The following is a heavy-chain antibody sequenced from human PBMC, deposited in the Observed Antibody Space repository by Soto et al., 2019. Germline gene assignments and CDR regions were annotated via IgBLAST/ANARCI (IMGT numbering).Heavy chain of an antibody. D-gene: IGHD4-17*01. Sequence: GGSLRLSCAASGFTFINAWMSWVRQAPGKGLEWVGRIKSKTDGGTTDYAAPVKGRFTISRHDSKNTLYLQMNGLRPDDTAVYYCASWHLREHAYDIWGQGTAVTVSS. J-gene: IGHJ3*02. CDR1: GFTFINAW. CDR3: ASWHLREHAYDI. CDR2: IKSKTDGGTT. V-gene: IGHV3-15*01.